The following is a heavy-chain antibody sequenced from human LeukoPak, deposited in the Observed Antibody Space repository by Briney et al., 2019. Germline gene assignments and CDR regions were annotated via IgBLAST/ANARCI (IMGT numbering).Heavy chain of an antibody. V-gene: IGHV1-18*01. Sequence: GASVKVSCKASGYTFTSYGISWVRQAPGQGLEWMGWISAYNGNTNYAQKLQGRVTMTTDTFTSTAYMELRSLRSDDTAVYYCARVCCSGGSSYYFDYWGQGTLVTVSS. CDR3: ARVCCSGGSSYYFDY. D-gene: IGHD2-15*01. J-gene: IGHJ4*02. CDR1: GYTFTSYG. CDR2: ISAYNGNT.